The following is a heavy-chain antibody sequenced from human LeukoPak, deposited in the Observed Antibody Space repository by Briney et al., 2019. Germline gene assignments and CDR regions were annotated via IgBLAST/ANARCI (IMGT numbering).Heavy chain of an antibody. CDR2: ISDSGGRT. CDR1: GITLSNYG. J-gene: IGHJ4*02. V-gene: IGHV3-23*01. CDR3: AKRGVVIRVVLVGFHKEAYYFDS. D-gene: IGHD3-10*01. Sequence: PGGSLRLSCGVSGITLSNYGMRWVRQAPGKGLEWVAGISDSGGRTNYADSLKGRFTISRDSPKNTLYLQMNSLRVEDTAVYFCAKRGVVIRVVLVGFHKEAYYFDSWGQGALVTVSS.